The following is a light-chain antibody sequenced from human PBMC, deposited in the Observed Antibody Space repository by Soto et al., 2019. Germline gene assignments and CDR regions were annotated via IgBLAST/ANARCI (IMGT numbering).Light chain of an antibody. CDR1: QSISNY. CDR3: QQSYSTPYT. Sequence: DIQMTQSPSSLSASVGDRVTITCRASQSISNYLNWYQQKPGKAPKLLIYAANSLQSGVPSRFSGSGSGTDFTLTISSLQPEDFATYYCQQSYSTPYTFGQGTKLEIK. J-gene: IGKJ2*01. V-gene: IGKV1-39*01. CDR2: AAN.